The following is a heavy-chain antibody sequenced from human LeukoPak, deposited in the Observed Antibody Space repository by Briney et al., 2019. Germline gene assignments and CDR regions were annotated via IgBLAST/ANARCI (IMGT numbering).Heavy chain of an antibody. Sequence: GESLKISCKGSGYTFTNYWIGWVRQMPGKGLEFMGIIYPGDSDTRYSPSFQGQVAISVDKSINTAYLQWSSLKASDSAMYYCARAGYSNRWDGVDYWGQGTLVTVSS. CDR1: GYTFTNYW. D-gene: IGHD2/OR15-2a*01. CDR3: ARAGYSNRWDGVDY. CDR2: IYPGDSDT. J-gene: IGHJ4*02. V-gene: IGHV5-51*01.